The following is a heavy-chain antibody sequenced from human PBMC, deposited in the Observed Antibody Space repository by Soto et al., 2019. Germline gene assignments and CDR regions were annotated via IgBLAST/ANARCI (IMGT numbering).Heavy chain of an antibody. CDR1: GDTFRRYA. D-gene: IGHD2-21*01. J-gene: IGHJ4*02. V-gene: IGHV1-69*01. Sequence: QAHLVQSGAEVKKPGSSVKVSCKASGDTFRRYAVSWVRQAPGQGLEWVGGIMPSLGAPNYAQNLQGRVTITADACTRAVYMEMSRLRSEETAVYYCARGVEIPSSYDLWGQGLLVTVPS. CDR3: ARGVEIPSSYDL. CDR2: IMPSLGAP.